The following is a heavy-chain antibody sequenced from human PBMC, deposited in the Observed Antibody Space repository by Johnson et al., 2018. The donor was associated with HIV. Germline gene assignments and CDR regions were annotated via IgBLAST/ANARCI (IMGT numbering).Heavy chain of an antibody. V-gene: IGHV3-66*01. CDR3: ARDRGVRGAHDGFDI. CDR1: GFSVSNNY. CDR2: IYSGGST. Sequence: MHLVESGGGLVQPGGSLRLSCGASGFSVSNNYMNWVRQAPGKGLEWVSVIYSGGSTYYADSVRGRFTISRDNAKNSLYLQMNSLRAEDTALYYCARDRGVRGAHDGFDIWGQGTMVTVSS. J-gene: IGHJ3*02. D-gene: IGHD3-10*01.